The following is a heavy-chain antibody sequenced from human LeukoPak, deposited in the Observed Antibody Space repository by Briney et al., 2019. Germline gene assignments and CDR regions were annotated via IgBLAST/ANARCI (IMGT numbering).Heavy chain of an antibody. CDR1: GYTFTGYY. Sequence: ASVKVSCKASGYTFTGYYMHWVRQAPGQGLEWMGWINPNSGGTNYAQKFQGRVTMTRDTSISTAYMELSRLRSDDTAVYYCTREGPLTGYPFDYWGQGTLVTVSS. J-gene: IGHJ4*02. V-gene: IGHV1-2*02. CDR2: INPNSGGT. D-gene: IGHD3-9*01. CDR3: TREGPLTGYPFDY.